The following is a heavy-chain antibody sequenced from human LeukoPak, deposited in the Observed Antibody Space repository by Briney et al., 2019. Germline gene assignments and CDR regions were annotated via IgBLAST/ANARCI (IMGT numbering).Heavy chain of an antibody. J-gene: IGHJ3*01. CDR1: GFTFSSYA. Sequence: GGSLRLSCAASGFTFSSYAMHWVRQAPGKGLEWVAVIWYDGSNENYADSVKGRFTISRDNSKNTLFLQMNSLRAEDTAVYYCARPYCSRTDCYADAFDVWGQGTMVTVSS. V-gene: IGHV3-33*08. D-gene: IGHD2-2*01. CDR3: ARPYCSRTDCYADAFDV. CDR2: IWYDGSNE.